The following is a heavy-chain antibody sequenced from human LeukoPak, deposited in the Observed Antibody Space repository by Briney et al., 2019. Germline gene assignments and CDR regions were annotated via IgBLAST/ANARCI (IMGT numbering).Heavy chain of an antibody. D-gene: IGHD5-18*01. J-gene: IGHJ4*02. CDR1: GGTFSSYA. V-gene: IGHV1-69*05. CDR2: IIPIFGTA. CDR3: ARSSRIQLWFLFGY. Sequence: ASVKVSCKASGGTFSSYAISWVRQAPGQGLEWMGGIIPIFGTANYAQKFQGRVTITTDESTRTAYMELSSLRSEDTAVYYCARSSRIQLWFLFGYWGQGTLVTVSS.